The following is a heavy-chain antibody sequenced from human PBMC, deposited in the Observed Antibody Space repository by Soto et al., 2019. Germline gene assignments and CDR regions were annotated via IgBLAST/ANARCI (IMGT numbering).Heavy chain of an antibody. CDR2: IYYSGST. CDR1: GGSISSGGYY. Sequence: PSETLSLTCTVSGGSISSGGYYWSWIRQHPGKGLEWIGYIYYSGSTYYNTSLKSRVTISVDTSKNQFSLKLSSVTAADTAVYYCARELRGYSYGYGLTDYWGQGTLVTVSS. CDR3: ARELRGYSYGYGLTDY. J-gene: IGHJ4*02. D-gene: IGHD5-18*01. V-gene: IGHV4-31*03.